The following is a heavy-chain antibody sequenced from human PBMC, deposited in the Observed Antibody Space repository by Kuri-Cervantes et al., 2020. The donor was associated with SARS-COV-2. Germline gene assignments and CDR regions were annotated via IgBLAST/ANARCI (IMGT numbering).Heavy chain of an antibody. CDR1: GFTFSAYT. CDR3: AKDPSPYSVLLWFGEFGFDY. V-gene: IGHV3-21*01. J-gene: IGHJ4*02. Sequence: GGSLRLSCVASGFTFSAYTLNWVRQAPGKGLEWVSSITRSSVYISYADSLKGRFTISRDNAKNSLYLQMNSLRAEDTAVYYCAKDPSPYSVLLWFGEFGFDYWGQGSLVTVSS. CDR2: ITRSSVYI. D-gene: IGHD3-10*01.